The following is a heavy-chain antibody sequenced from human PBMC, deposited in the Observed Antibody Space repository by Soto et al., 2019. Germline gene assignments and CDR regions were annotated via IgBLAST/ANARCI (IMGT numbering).Heavy chain of an antibody. CDR1: GGTFSSYA. V-gene: IGHV1-69*01. Sequence: QVQLVQSGAEVKKPGSSVKVSCTASGGTFSSYAISWVRQAPGQGLEWMGGIIPIFGTANYAQKFQGRVTITADESTSTAYMELSSLRSEDTAVYYCARGHLNYDILTGYYMNYWGQGTLVTVSS. CDR2: IIPIFGTA. D-gene: IGHD3-9*01. CDR3: ARGHLNYDILTGYYMNY. J-gene: IGHJ4*02.